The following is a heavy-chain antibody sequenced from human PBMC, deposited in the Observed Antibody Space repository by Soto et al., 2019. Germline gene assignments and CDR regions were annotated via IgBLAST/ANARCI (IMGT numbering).Heavy chain of an antibody. J-gene: IGHJ5*02. CDR3: ARVLRFLEWSYGGFDP. CDR1: GGSISGYY. Sequence: SETLSLTCTVSGGSISGYYWSWIRQPAGKGLEWIGRIYTSGSTNYNPSLKSRVTMSVDTSKNQFSLKLSSVTAADTAVYYCARVLRFLEWSYGGFDPWGQGTLVTVS. CDR2: IYTSGST. V-gene: IGHV4-4*07. D-gene: IGHD3-3*01.